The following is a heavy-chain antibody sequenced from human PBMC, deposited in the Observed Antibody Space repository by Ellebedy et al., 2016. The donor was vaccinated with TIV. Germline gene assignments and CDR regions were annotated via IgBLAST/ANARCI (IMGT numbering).Heavy chain of an antibody. V-gene: IGHV3-30*03. J-gene: IGHJ4*02. CDR2: ISYDGRKE. CDR1: GFTFANYW. CDR3: AREEVAAYFDY. Sequence: GESLKISXAGSGFTFANYWMNWVRQAPGKGLEWVALISYDGRKEYYADSVKGRFSISRDNSKNTLYLQMNSLRAEDTAVYYCAREEVAAYFDYWGQGTLVTVSS. D-gene: IGHD2-15*01.